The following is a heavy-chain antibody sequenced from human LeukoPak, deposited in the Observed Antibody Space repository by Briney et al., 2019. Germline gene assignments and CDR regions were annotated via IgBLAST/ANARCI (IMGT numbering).Heavy chain of an antibody. J-gene: IGHJ4*02. V-gene: IGHV3-53*01. CDR3: AKADIVVVPAAVSDY. D-gene: IGHD2-2*01. CDR1: GFTVSSNY. CDR2: IYSGGST. Sequence: PGGSLRLSCAASGFTVSSNYMSWVRQAPGKGLEWVSVIYSGGSTYYADSVKGRFTISRDNSKNTLYLQMNSLRAEDTAVYYCAKADIVVVPAAVSDYWGQGTLVTVSS.